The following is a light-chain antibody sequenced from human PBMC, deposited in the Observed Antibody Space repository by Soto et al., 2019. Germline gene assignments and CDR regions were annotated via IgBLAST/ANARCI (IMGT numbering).Light chain of an antibody. CDR2: LGS. V-gene: IGKV2-28*01. CDR3: MQALQTHPIT. Sequence: DIVMTQSPLSLPVTAGEPASISCRSSQSLLHSNGYNYLDWYLQKPGQSTQLMIYLGSNRASGVPDRFSGSGSGTDFTLKISRVEAEDVGVYYCMQALQTHPITFGQGTRLEIK. J-gene: IGKJ5*01. CDR1: QSLLHSNGYNY.